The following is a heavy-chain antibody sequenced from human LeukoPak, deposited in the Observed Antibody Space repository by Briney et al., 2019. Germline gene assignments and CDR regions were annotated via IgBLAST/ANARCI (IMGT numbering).Heavy chain of an antibody. CDR1: GFTFSSYA. CDR3: AKDEEYYDILTGY. J-gene: IGHJ4*02. Sequence: GGSLRLSCAASGFTFSSYAMSWVRQAPGKGLEWVSAISSSGGSTYYADSVKGRFTISRDNSKNTLYLQMNSLRAEDTAVYYCAKDEEYYDILTGYWGQGTLVTVSS. V-gene: IGHV3-23*01. CDR2: ISSSGGST. D-gene: IGHD3-9*01.